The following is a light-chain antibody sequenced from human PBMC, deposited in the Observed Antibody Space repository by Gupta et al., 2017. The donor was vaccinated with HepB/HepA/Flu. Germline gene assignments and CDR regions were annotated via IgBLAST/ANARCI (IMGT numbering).Light chain of an antibody. CDR3: QQSDSTPCS. CDR1: QSISSY. CDR2: AAS. J-gene: IGKJ2*04. Sequence: DIQMTQSPSSLSASVGDRVTITCRASQSISSYLNWYQQKPGKAPKLLIYAASSLQSGVPSRFSGSGSGTDFTLTISSLLPEDFATYYCQQSDSTPCSFGQGTKLEIK. V-gene: IGKV1-39*01.